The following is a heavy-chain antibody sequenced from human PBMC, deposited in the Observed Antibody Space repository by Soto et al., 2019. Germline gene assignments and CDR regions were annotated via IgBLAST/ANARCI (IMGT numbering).Heavy chain of an antibody. CDR3: TRGIYDYGDYAGFDL. D-gene: IGHD4-17*01. V-gene: IGHV3-74*01. CDR1: GFTFNTYW. J-gene: IGHJ4*02. CDR2: LNSDGSFT. Sequence: EVQLVESGGGLVQPGGSLRLSCAASGFTFNTYWMQWVRQGPGKGPEWVSRLNSDGSFTSYADSVKGRFTVSRDNAKNTVYLQMNSLRVEDTAVYYCTRGIYDYGDYAGFDLWGQGTLVTVSS.